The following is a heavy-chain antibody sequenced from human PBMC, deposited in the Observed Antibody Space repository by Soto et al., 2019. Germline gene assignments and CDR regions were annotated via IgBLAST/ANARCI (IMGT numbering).Heavy chain of an antibody. D-gene: IGHD3-10*01. CDR1: GFMFSRYA. CDR3: VRSRSGAVPDSFAY. V-gene: IGHV3-30*04. J-gene: IGHJ4*02. CDR2: ISKDGSVI. Sequence: QVQLVESGGGVVPPGRSLRLSCAASGFMFSRYAMHWVRQAPCKGMEWVAVISKDGSVIYYADSVKGRFTISRDKSKNMVYLQLNSLRDEDTAVFYCVRSRSGAVPDSFAYCGQGTLVTVAS.